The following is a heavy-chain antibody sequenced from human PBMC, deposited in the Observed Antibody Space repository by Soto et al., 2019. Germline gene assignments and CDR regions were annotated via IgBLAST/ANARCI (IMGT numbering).Heavy chain of an antibody. J-gene: IGHJ6*02. V-gene: IGHV1-18*01. D-gene: IGHD2-8*01. Sequence: QGHLVQSGAEVKKPGASVKVSCKASGYTFTRYGISWVRQAPGQGLEWMGWISGNNGDTNYAQNLQGRVTMTIDTTTTTAYMELRSLTSDDTAVYYCAKNGQPPYYYYALDVWGQGTTVTVSS. CDR3: AKNGQPPYYYYALDV. CDR2: ISGNNGDT. CDR1: GYTFTRYG.